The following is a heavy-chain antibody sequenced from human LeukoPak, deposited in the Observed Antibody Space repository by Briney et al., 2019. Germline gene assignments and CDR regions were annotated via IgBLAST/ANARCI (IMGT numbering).Heavy chain of an antibody. CDR2: IKQDGSEK. V-gene: IGHV3-7*01. CDR3: ARFDPNSGTYKDFDY. D-gene: IGHD1-26*01. Sequence: GGSLRLSCAASGFTFSRYWMTWVRQAPGKGLEWVANIKQDGSEKSYVDSVKGRFTISRDNAKNSLYLQMSSLRAEDTALYHCARFDPNSGTYKDFDYWGQGTLVTVSS. J-gene: IGHJ4*02. CDR1: GFTFSRYW.